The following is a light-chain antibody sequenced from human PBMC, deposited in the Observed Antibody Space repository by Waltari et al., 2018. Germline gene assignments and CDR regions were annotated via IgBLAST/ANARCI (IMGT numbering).Light chain of an antibody. V-gene: IGLV2-8*01. CDR1: SSDVGGNDY. Sequence: QSALTQPPSASGSPGQSVTISCTGTSSDVGGNDYVSWYQQSPGKAPTLMIYEVTKRPSGVPGRFSGSKSGNPASLTVSGLQAEDEADYYCSSYAGSNNYVLFGGGTKLTVL. CDR3: SSYAGSNNYVL. J-gene: IGLJ2*01. CDR2: EVT.